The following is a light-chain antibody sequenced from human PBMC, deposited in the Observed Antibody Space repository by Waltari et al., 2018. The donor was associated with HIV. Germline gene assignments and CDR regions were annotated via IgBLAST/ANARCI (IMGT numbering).Light chain of an antibody. V-gene: IGLV3-25*03. J-gene: IGLJ3*02. CDR1: ALPRQY. CDR3: ESADSSLWV. Sequence: SYELTQPPPVSVSPGQTARITCPGAALPRQYAYWYQQKAGQAPVLVIYKDSERPSGIPERFSGSSSGTTVTLTISGVQAEDEADYYCESADSSLWVFGGGTKLTVL. CDR2: KDS.